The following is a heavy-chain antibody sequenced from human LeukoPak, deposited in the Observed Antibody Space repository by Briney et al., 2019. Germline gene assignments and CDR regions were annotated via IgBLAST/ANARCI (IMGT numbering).Heavy chain of an antibody. D-gene: IGHD3-16*02. V-gene: IGHV3-30*18. CDR2: ISYDGSNK. CDR3: AEDLCRRYGSCGFDY. J-gene: IGHJ4*02. Sequence: GGSLRLSCAASGFTFSSYGMHWVPQAPGKGLEWVAVISYDGSNKYYADSVKGRFTISRDNSKNTLYLQMNSLRAEDTAVYYWAEDLCRRYGSCGFDYCVQGRLVTVS. CDR1: GFTFSSYG.